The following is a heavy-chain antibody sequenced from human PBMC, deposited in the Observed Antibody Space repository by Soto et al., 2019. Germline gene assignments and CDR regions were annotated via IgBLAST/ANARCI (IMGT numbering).Heavy chain of an antibody. Sequence: QVQLQESGPGLVKPSQTLSLTCTVSCGTISNNNYYWSWIHQPPGKGLEWIGHIYDSGSTYNNPSIKTRDSTTYDTSKNQFSLKLTAVTADDTAVYYCDTGLGSEKVDSWGQGTLVTVSS. D-gene: IGHD3-10*01. CDR1: CGTISNNNYY. J-gene: IGHJ4*02. CDR2: IYDSGST. CDR3: DTGLGSEKVDS. V-gene: IGHV4-30-4*01.